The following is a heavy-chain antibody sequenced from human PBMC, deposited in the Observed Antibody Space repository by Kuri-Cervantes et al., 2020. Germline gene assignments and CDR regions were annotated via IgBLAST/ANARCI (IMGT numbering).Heavy chain of an antibody. CDR1: GGSISSYY. CDR2: IYTSGST. V-gene: IGHV4-4*07. CDR3: ARRGSSGDYFDF. D-gene: IGHD3-10*01. J-gene: IGHJ4*02. Sequence: ESLKISCTVSGGSISSYYWSWIRQPAGKGLEWIGRIYTSGSTNYNPSLKSRVTISVDKSKNQFSLKLSSVTAADTAVYYCARRGSSGDYFDFWGQGTLVTVSS.